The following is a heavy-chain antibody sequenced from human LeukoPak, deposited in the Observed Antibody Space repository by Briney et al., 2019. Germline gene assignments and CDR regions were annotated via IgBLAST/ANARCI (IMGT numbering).Heavy chain of an antibody. CDR3: AREAAAAEGGMDV. J-gene: IGHJ6*02. CDR2: MNPNTGDT. D-gene: IGHD6-13*01. V-gene: IGHV1-8*01. CDR1: GYIFTSYD. Sequence: ASVKVSCKASGYIFTSYDINWVQQATGQGLEWMGWMNPNTGDTGYAQNFQGRVTMTRNTSITAAYMELSSLRSEDTAVYYCAREAAAAEGGMDVWGQGTTVTVSS.